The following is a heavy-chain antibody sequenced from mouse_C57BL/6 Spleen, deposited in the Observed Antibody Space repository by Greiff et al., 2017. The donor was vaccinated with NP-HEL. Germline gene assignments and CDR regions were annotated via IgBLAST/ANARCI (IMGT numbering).Heavy chain of an antibody. CDR2: IHPSDSDT. CDR3: AIVGAQAPFDY. D-gene: IGHD3-2*02. CDR1: GYTFTSYW. J-gene: IGHJ2*01. V-gene: IGHV1-74*01. Sequence: QVQLKESGAELVKPGASVKVSCKASGYTFTSYWMHWVKQRPGQGLEWIGRIHPSDSDTNYNQKFKGKATLTVDKSSSTAYMQLSSLTSEDSAVYYCAIVGAQAPFDYWGQGTTLTVSS.